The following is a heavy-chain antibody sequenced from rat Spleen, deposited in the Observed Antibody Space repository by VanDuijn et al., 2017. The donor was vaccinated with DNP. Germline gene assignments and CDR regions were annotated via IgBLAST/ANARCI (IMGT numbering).Heavy chain of an antibody. CDR1: GFTFNDYW. CDR3: TRDLHFGYNYAFDY. J-gene: IGHJ2*01. V-gene: IGHV5-31*01. Sequence: EVQLVESGGDLVQPGRSLKLSCVAFGFTFNDYWMDWIRQVPARSLEWVATITTSGNDAYYGDSVKGRFTISRDNARDILYLQMNSLRSEDTATYYCTRDLHFGYNYAFDYWGQGVLVSVSS. CDR2: ITTSGNDA. D-gene: IGHD1-4*01.